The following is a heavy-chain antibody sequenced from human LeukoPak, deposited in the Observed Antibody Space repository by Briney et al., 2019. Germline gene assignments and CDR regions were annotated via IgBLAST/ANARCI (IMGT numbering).Heavy chain of an antibody. Sequence: GGSLRLSCAASGFTLSSFSMHWVRQSPGRGLEYVSAINYKGDTTYYADSVKGRFTISRDNSKNTLYLQMASLRGEDMAVYYCARVGPETAFDYWGQGTLVTVSS. CDR3: ARVGPETAFDY. CDR2: INYKGDTT. V-gene: IGHV3-64*02. D-gene: IGHD1-14*01. CDR1: GFTLSSFS. J-gene: IGHJ4*02.